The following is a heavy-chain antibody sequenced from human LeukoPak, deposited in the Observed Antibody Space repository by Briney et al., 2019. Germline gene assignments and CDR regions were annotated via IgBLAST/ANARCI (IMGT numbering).Heavy chain of an antibody. J-gene: IGHJ6*03. Sequence: SETLSLTCAVYGGSCSGYYWSWIRQPPGKGLEWIGEINHSGSTNYNPSLKSRVTISVDTSKNQFSLKLSSVTAADTAVYYCARGPYYDILTGYYYYYYYYMDVWGKGTTVTVSS. CDR2: INHSGST. CDR3: ARGPYYDILTGYYYYYYYYMDV. V-gene: IGHV4-34*01. CDR1: GGSCSGYY. D-gene: IGHD3-9*01.